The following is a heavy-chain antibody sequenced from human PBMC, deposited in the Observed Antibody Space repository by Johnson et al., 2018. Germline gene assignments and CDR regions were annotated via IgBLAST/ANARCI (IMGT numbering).Heavy chain of an antibody. CDR1: GFTFDDYD. V-gene: IGHV3-9*01. CDR3: ASLRVREYMDV. Sequence: VRLVQSGGGLVQPGRSLRLSCAASGFTFDDYDMHWVRQAPGKGLEWVSGISRHSDRIGYADSVKGRFTISRDNAKSSLLYLQMNILRAEDTALYYCASLRVREYMDVWGKGTTVTVSS. CDR2: ISRHSDRI. D-gene: IGHD5-24*01. J-gene: IGHJ6*03.